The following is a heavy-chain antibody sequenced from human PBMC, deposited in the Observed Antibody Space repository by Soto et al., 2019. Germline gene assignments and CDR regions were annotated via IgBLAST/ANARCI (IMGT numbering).Heavy chain of an antibody. CDR3: ARDYDSSGYPRYYFDN. CDR1: GFTFSSYG. D-gene: IGHD3-22*01. CDR2: IWYDGSNK. J-gene: IGHJ4*02. Sequence: GGSLRLSCAASGFTFSSYGMHWVRQAPGKGLEWVAVIWYDGSNKYYADSVKGRFTTSRDNSKNTLYLQMNSLRAEDTVVYYCARDYDSSGYPRYYFDNWGQGNLVTISS. V-gene: IGHV3-33*01.